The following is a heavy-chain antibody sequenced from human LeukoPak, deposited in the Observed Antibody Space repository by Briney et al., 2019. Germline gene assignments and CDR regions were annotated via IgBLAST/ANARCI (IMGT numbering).Heavy chain of an antibody. CDR2: ISGGGLST. CDR3: GRGGSTRAQAFDV. CDR1: TFNFGLYV. J-gene: IGHJ3*01. D-gene: IGHD2-15*01. Sequence: PGGSLRLSCEASTFNFGLYVMTWARQAPGKGLEWVSGISGGGLSTYYTDSVKGRFTISRENSKNTLYLEMTRLGTEDTAVYFCGRGGSTRAQAFDVWGQGTMVTVSS. V-gene: IGHV3-23*01.